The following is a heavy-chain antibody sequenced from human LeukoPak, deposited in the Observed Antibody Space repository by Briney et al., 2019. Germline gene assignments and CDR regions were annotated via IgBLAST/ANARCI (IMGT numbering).Heavy chain of an antibody. J-gene: IGHJ3*02. Sequence: SETLSLTCTVSGGSISSYYWSWIRQPPGKGLEWIGYIYYSGSTNYNPSLKSRVTISVDTSKNQFSLKLSSVTAADTAVYYCASTIAYCGGDCYSHDAFDIWGQGTMVTVSS. CDR1: GGSISSYY. CDR2: IYYSGST. D-gene: IGHD2-21*02. CDR3: ASTIAYCGGDCYSHDAFDI. V-gene: IGHV4-59*12.